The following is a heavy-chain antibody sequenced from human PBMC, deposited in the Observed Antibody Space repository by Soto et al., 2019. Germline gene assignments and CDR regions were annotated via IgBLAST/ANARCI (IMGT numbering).Heavy chain of an antibody. Sequence: EVQLVESGGTLVQPGGSLRLSCEASGFIVSSKYMSWVRQAPGKGLEWVSVIYSDGTTNYADSVKGRFTISRYNSKNTVYLQVDSLRAEDTAAYPCVRGFGSGNYYGLVWDYWGQGTRVSVSS. CDR2: IYSDGTT. CDR1: GFIVSSKY. D-gene: IGHD1-26*01. J-gene: IGHJ4*02. CDR3: VRGFGSGNYYGLVWDY. V-gene: IGHV3-66*01.